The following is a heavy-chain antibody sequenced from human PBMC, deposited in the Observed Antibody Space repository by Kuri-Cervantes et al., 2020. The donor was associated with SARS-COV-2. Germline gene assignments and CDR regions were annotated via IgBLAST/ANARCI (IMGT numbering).Heavy chain of an antibody. D-gene: IGHD2-21*02. CDR3: ASLAYCGGDCGYFDY. CDR1: GGSFSGYY. J-gene: IGHJ4*02. Sequence: ESLKISCAVYGGSFSGYYWSWIRQPPGKGLEWIGEINHSGSTNYNPSLKSRVTVSVDTSKNQFSLKLSSVTAADTAVYYCASLAYCGGDCGYFDYWGQGTLVTVSS. V-gene: IGHV4-34*01. CDR2: INHSGST.